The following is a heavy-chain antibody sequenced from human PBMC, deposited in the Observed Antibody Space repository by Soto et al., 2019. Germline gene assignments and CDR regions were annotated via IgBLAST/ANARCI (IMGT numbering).Heavy chain of an antibody. D-gene: IGHD4-17*01. CDR1: RDGMTSYW. CDR3: ARGTDYGRNADYFVY. CDR2: LCPVASDT. J-gene: IGHJ4*02. V-gene: IGHV5-51*01. Sequence: PGECLTISCKVWRDGMTSYWIAWVRQMPGEGLEWMGILCPVASDTRYSPSFQRQPPISADKSISTAYLQWSRLKASAPAMYYCARGTDYGRNADYFVYWGPGTLVSVSS.